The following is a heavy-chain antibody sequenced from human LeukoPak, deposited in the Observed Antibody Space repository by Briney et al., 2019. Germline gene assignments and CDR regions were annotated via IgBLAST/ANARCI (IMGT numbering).Heavy chain of an antibody. CDR1: GGSISNYY. CDR2: ISYSGNT. CDR3: ARSDGYGLVGI. J-gene: IGHJ3*02. D-gene: IGHD3-10*01. V-gene: IGHV4-59*01. Sequence: SETLSLTCTVSGGSISNYYWTWIRQPPGKGLEWIGFISYSGNTNYNPSLKSRVTISLDTSKNQFSLKLISVTAADTAVYYCARSDGYGLVGIWGQGTMVTVSS.